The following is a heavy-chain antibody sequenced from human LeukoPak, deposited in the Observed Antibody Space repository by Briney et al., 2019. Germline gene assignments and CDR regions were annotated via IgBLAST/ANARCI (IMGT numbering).Heavy chain of an antibody. CDR1: GGSISSSSYY. Sequence: SETLSLTCTVSGGSISSSSYYWGWIRQPPGKGLEWIGSIYYSGSTNYNPSLKSRVTISVDTSKNQFSLKLSSVTAADTAVYYCARASDLWELLPWYFDLWGRGTLVTVSS. J-gene: IGHJ2*01. V-gene: IGHV4-39*07. D-gene: IGHD1-26*01. CDR3: ARASDLWELLPWYFDL. CDR2: IYYSGST.